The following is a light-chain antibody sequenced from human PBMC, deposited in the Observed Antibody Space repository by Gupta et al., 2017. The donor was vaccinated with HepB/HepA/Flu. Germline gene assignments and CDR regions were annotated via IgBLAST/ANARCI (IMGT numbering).Light chain of an antibody. V-gene: IGLV3-1*01. CDR2: QDS. CDR3: QAWDSSTAAV. J-gene: IGLJ2*01. Sequence: SYELTQPPSVSVSPGQTASITCSGDKLGDKYACWYQQKPGQSPVLVIYQDSKRPSGIPERFSGSTSGNTATLTISGTQAMDEADYYCQAWDSSTAAVFGGGTKLTVL. CDR1: KLGDKY.